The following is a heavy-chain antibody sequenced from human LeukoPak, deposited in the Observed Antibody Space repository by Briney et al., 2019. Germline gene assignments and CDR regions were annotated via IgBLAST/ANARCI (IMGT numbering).Heavy chain of an antibody. CDR3: ATTDRAIVVVPAAMPINYYYYYGMDV. V-gene: IGHV1-24*01. CDR2: FDPEDGET. D-gene: IGHD2-2*01. CDR1: GYTITELS. J-gene: IGHJ6*02. Sequence: ASVKVSCKVSGYTITELSMHWVRQAPGKGLEWMGGFDPEDGETIYAQKFQGRVTMTEDTSTDTAYMELSSLRSEDTAVYYCATTDRAIVVVPAAMPINYYYYYGMDVWGQGATVTVSS.